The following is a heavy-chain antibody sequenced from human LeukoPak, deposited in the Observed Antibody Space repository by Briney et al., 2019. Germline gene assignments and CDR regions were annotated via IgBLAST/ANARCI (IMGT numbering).Heavy chain of an antibody. CDR3: AGVPFTASLGDYFDY. J-gene: IGHJ4*02. D-gene: IGHD3-16*01. CDR1: GFTTSDNY. V-gene: IGHV3-66*01. CDR2: IYSGGRT. Sequence: GGSLRLSCAASGFTTSDNYITWVRQAPGKGLQWVSVIYSGGRTNYADSVKGRFSMSRDKSNGTVYLQLNSLRTEDTAVYFCAGVPFTASLGDYFDYWGQGALVTVSS.